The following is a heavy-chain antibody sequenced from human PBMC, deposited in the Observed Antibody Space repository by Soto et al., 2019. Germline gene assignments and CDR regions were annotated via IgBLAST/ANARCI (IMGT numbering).Heavy chain of an antibody. CDR2: IWYDGSNK. D-gene: IGHD6-6*01. V-gene: IGHV3-33*01. CDR1: GFTFSSYG. CDR3: ARDKDEQLARPHYYYYYYMDV. Sequence: GGSLRLSCAASGFTFSSYGMHWVRQAPGKGLEWVAVIWYDGSNKYYADSVKGRFTISRDNSKNTLYLQMNSLRAEDTAVYYCARDKDEQLARPHYYYYYYMDVWGKGTTVTVSS. J-gene: IGHJ6*03.